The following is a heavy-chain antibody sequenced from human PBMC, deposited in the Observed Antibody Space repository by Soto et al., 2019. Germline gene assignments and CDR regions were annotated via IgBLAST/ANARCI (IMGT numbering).Heavy chain of an antibody. V-gene: IGHV3-21*01. CDR3: ERSITMWGMDY. CDR2: ISSSGSYI. CDR1: EFIFESYT. Sequence: GGSLRLSCAASEFIFESYTMNWVRQAPGKGLEWVASISSSGSYISYADSLKGRFNISRDNPRKSLFLQMSTLRVEDTAVYFCERSITMWGMDYWGQGNVVTVSS. J-gene: IGHJ4*03. D-gene: IGHD3-10*02.